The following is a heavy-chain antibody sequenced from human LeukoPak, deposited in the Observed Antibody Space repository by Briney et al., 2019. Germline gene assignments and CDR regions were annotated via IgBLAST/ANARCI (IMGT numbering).Heavy chain of an antibody. CDR1: GFTFSDSG. V-gene: IGHV3-30*02. Sequence: GGSLRLSCVATGFTFSDSGMSWVRQAPGKGLEWVAFIRYDGTKDYYADSVKGRFTISRDSSENTLNLQMNSLRPEDTAVYYCAKIEYSSLEVWGKGTTVTVSS. CDR2: IRYDGTKD. J-gene: IGHJ6*04. CDR3: AKIEYSSLEV. D-gene: IGHD6-13*01.